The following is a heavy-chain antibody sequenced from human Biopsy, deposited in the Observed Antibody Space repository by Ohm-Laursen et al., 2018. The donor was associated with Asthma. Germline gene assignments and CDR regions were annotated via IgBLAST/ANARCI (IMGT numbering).Heavy chain of an antibody. J-gene: IGHJ4*02. Sequence: RSLRLSCAASGFTFSNYAMHWVRQAPGKGLEWVALISSDVREWYADSVKGRFTISRDNSKNTLDLQMSSLRGDDTAVYYCVRWRSGYPDHYSDFWGLGTLVTVSS. V-gene: IGHV3-30*03. CDR2: ISSDVRE. CDR1: GFTFSNYA. D-gene: IGHD2-21*01. CDR3: VRWRSGYPDHYSDF.